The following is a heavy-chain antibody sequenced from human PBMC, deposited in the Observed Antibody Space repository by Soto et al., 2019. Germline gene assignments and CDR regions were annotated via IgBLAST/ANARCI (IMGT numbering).Heavy chain of an antibody. CDR3: ARDFSWFGELIASDY. J-gene: IGHJ4*02. D-gene: IGHD3-10*01. CDR1: GYTFTSYA. CDR2: INAGNGNT. V-gene: IGHV1-3*01. Sequence: ASVKVSCKASGYTFTSYAMHWVRQAPGQRLEWMGWINAGNGNTKYSQKFQGRVTITRDTSASTAYMELSSLRSEDTAVYYCARDFSWFGELIASDYWGQGTLVTSPQ.